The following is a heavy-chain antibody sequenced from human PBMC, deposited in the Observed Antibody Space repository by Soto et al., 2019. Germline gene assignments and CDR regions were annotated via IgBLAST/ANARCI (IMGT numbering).Heavy chain of an antibody. V-gene: IGHV3-9*01. J-gene: IGHJ4*02. CDR3: AKSGGPYVWGSLSPKLDY. CDR2: ISWNSPSL. D-gene: IGHD3-16*01. Sequence: PGGSLRLSCADSGFTYDDFAMHWVRQAPGNGLEWISGISWNSPSLGYTDSVKGRFTISRDNAKNSLYLQMNSLGVEDTALYYCAKSGGPYVWGSLSPKLDYRGQGTLVTVGS. CDR1: GFTYDDFA.